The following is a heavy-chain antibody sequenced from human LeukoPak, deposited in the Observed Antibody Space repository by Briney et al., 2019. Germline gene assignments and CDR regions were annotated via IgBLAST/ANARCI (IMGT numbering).Heavy chain of an antibody. J-gene: IGHJ4*02. D-gene: IGHD3-10*01. CDR3: ARGRSSRVFDFGY. CDR2: VIPIFGTP. Sequence: SVKVSCKTSGGMFGNYAFSWVRQAPGQGLQWMGGVIPIFGTPKYAPNFQGRVTISADKSTNTVYMELSSLRSQDTAVYYCARGRSSRVFDFGYWGQGALVTVSS. V-gene: IGHV1-69*06. CDR1: GGMFGNYA.